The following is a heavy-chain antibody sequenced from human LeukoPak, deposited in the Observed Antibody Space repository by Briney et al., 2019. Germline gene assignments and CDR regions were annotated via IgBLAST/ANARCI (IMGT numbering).Heavy chain of an antibody. Sequence: GGSLRLSCAASGFTFSSYAMSWVRQAPGKGLEWVSATSGSGGSTYYADSVKGRFTISRDNSKNTLYLQMNSLRAEDTAVYYCAKDEDIVVVPAAEYFQHWGQGTLVTVSS. CDR3: AKDEDIVVVPAAEYFQH. J-gene: IGHJ1*01. CDR1: GFTFSSYA. D-gene: IGHD2-2*01. V-gene: IGHV3-23*01. CDR2: TSGSGGST.